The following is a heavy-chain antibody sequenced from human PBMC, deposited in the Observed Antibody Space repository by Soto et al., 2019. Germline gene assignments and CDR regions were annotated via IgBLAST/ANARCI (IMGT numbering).Heavy chain of an antibody. D-gene: IGHD3-22*01. CDR2: INPSGGST. CDR1: GYTFTSYY. CDR3: ARDGDDYYDRVPHFDY. Sequence: GASVKVSCKASGYTFTSYYMHWVRQAPGQGLEWMGVINPSGGSTSYAQKFQGRVTMTRDTSTSTVYMELSSLRSEDTAVYYCARDGDDYYDRVPHFDYWGQGTLVTVSS. J-gene: IGHJ4*02. V-gene: IGHV1-46*01.